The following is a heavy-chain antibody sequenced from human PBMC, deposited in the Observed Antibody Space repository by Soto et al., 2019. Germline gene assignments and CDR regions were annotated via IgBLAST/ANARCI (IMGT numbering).Heavy chain of an antibody. CDR3: AHKRDVSRGFKS. CDR2: IYWDDDQ. V-gene: IGHV2-5*02. CDR1: GFSFSINGVA. Sequence: QITLKESGPTLVKPTQTLTLTCTFSGFSFSINGVAVGWIRQPPGQALEWLALIYWDDDQRYNPSLKNRLTITKDTSRNQVVLTMTNMDPVDTPTYYCAHKRDVSRGFKSWGQGTLVTVSS. J-gene: IGHJ5*01.